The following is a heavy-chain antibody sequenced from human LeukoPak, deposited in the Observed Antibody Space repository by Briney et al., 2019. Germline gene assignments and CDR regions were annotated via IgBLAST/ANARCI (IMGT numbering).Heavy chain of an antibody. Sequence: PGESLKISCKGSGYSFTNYWINWVRQMPGKGLEWMGKIDPSDSYTNYSPSFQGHVTISADKSISTAYPQWSSLKASDTAMYYCARSLSSGWPGFGYWGQGALVTVSS. CDR1: GYSFTNYW. CDR3: ARSLSSGWPGFGY. V-gene: IGHV5-10-1*01. D-gene: IGHD6-19*01. CDR2: IDPSDSYT. J-gene: IGHJ4*02.